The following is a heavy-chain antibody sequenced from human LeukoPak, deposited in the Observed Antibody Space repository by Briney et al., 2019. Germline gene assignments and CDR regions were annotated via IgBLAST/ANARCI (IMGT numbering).Heavy chain of an antibody. V-gene: IGHV1-69*04. CDR3: ARDYSSSWYHFDY. Sequence: ASVKVSCKASGGTFSSYAISWVRRAPGQGLEWMGRIIPILGIANYAQKFQGRVTITADKSTSTAYMELSSLRSEDTAVYYCARDYSSSWYHFDYWGQGTLVTVSS. J-gene: IGHJ4*02. CDR2: IIPILGIA. D-gene: IGHD6-13*01. CDR1: GGTFSSYA.